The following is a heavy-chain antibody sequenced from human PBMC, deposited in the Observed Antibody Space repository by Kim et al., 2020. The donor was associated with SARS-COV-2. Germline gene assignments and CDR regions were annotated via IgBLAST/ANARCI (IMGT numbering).Heavy chain of an antibody. V-gene: IGHV4-59*01. CDR1: GGSISGYY. J-gene: IGHJ4*02. CDR2: IYYTGST. CDR3: ARDRSSSY. D-gene: IGHD6-19*01. Sequence: SETLSLTCTVSGGSISGYYWSWIRQPPGKGLEWIGYIYYTGSTNYNPSLRSRVTMSLDTSKNQFSLKLSSVTAADTAVYYCARDRSSSYWGQGTLVTVSS.